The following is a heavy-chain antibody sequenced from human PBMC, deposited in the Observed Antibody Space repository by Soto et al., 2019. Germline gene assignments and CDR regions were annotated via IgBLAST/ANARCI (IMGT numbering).Heavy chain of an antibody. CDR3: ASNQRTGYYYYYMDV. CDR1: GGSISSYY. CDR2: IYYSGST. V-gene: IGHV4-59*01. Sequence: QVQLQESGPGLVKPSETLSLTCTVSGGSISSYYWSWIRQPPGKGLEWIGYIYYSGSTNYNPSLKSRVTISVDTSKNQFSLKLSSVTAADTAVYYCASNQRTGYYYYYMDVWGKGTTVTVSS. J-gene: IGHJ6*03.